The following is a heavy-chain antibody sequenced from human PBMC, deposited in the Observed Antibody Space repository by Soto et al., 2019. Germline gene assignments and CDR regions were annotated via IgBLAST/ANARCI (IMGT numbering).Heavy chain of an antibody. D-gene: IGHD3-22*01. V-gene: IGHV3-23*01. CDR2: ISGGGGSP. J-gene: IGHJ4*02. CDR1: GFTFSNYA. CDR3: ESEYSYDTGGYDYGGNFDS. Sequence: GGYLRLSCAASGFTFSNYAMNCVRKAQGKGLEWVSSISGGGGSPYYADSLKGLFTIASDQSKVTLPLQMNILRVEHTAVYYSESEYSYDTGGYDYGGNFDSGRQGALVSVSS.